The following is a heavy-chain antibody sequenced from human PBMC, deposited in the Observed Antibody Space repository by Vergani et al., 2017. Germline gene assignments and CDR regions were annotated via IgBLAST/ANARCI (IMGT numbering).Heavy chain of an antibody. CDR3: ARAEPAAIFAGFDP. D-gene: IGHD2-2*01. Sequence: QLQLQESGSGLVKPSQTLSLTCAVSGGSISSGGYSWSWIRQPPGKGLEWIGYIYYSGSTYYNPSLKSRVTISVDTSKNQFSLKLSSVTAADTAVYYCARAEPAAIFAGFDPWGQGTLVTVSS. CDR2: IYYSGST. CDR1: GGSISSGGYS. V-gene: IGHV4-30-2*05. J-gene: IGHJ5*02.